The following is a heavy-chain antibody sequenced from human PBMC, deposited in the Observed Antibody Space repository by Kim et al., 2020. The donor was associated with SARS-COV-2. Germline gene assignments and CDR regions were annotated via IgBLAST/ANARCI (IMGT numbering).Heavy chain of an antibody. V-gene: IGHV3-74*01. Sequence: GGSLRLSCAASGFTFSNYWMYWVRQAPGKGLVWVSRITNDGSDTTYADSVRGRFTISRDNAKNTLYLQMNSLTADDTAVYYCARAHITGWFHDYWGQGTLVTVSS. CDR3: ARAHITGWFHDY. J-gene: IGHJ4*02. CDR2: ITNDGSDT. D-gene: IGHD6-19*01. CDR1: GFTFSNYW.